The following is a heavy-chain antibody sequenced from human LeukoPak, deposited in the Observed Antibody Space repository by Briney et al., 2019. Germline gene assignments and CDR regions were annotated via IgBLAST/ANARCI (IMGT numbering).Heavy chain of an antibody. CDR3: AKGDFWSGYPLWFDP. J-gene: IGHJ5*02. CDR2: ISGSGGST. V-gene: IGHV3-23*01. Sequence: QAGGSLRLSCAASGFTFSSYAMSWVRQAPGKGLEWVSAISGSGGSTYYADSVKGRFTISRDNSKNTLYLQMNSLRAEDTAVYYCAKGDFWSGYPLWFDPWGQGTLVTVSS. D-gene: IGHD3-3*01. CDR1: GFTFSSYA.